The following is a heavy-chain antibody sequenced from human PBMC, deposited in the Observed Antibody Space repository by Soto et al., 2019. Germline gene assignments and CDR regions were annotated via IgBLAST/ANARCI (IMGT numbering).Heavy chain of an antibody. J-gene: IGHJ5*02. Sequence: LRLSCAASGFTFTSYSMNWVRQAPGQGLEWVSYITSKSTTIKYADSVKGRFTVSRDNAKNSLYLQLNSLRDEDTAVYYCAREMGACSDSSCYPGPYDSWGQGTLVTVSS. CDR2: ITSKSTTI. V-gene: IGHV3-48*02. CDR1: GFTFTSYS. CDR3: AREMGACSDSSCYPGPYDS. D-gene: IGHD3-16*01.